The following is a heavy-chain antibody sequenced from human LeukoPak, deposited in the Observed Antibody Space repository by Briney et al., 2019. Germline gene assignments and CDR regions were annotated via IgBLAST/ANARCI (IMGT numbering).Heavy chain of an antibody. Sequence: PSETLSLTCAVYGGSFSGYYWSWIRQPPGKGLEWIGEINHSGSTNYNPSLKSRVTISVDMSKNQFSLKLSSVTAADTAVYYCATTTSAPRYCSGGSCYSGRYYYYYMDVWGKGTTVTVSS. J-gene: IGHJ6*03. V-gene: IGHV4-34*01. CDR1: GGSFSGYY. D-gene: IGHD2-15*01. CDR2: INHSGST. CDR3: ATTTSAPRYCSGGSCYSGRYYYYYMDV.